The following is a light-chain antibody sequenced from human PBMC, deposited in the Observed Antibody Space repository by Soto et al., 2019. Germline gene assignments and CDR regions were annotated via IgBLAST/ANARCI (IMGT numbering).Light chain of an antibody. CDR1: QSLLHANGYTY. Sequence: DIVMTQFPLSLPVSPGESASISCTSSQSLLHANGYTYLDWYRQKPGQSPQLLIYLASNRSSGVPDRFSGSGSGTEFTLKIDRVEADDVAVYYCMQPLQSPVYTFGQGTRLEIK. CDR3: MQPLQSPVYT. J-gene: IGKJ2*01. V-gene: IGKV2-28*01. CDR2: LAS.